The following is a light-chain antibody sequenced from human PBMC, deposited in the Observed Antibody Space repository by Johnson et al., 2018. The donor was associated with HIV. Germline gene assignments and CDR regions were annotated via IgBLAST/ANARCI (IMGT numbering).Light chain of an antibody. V-gene: IGLV1-51*01. CDR3: GTWDSSLSAS. J-gene: IGLJ1*01. CDR2: DNN. CDR1: SSNIGNNY. Sequence: QSVLTQSPSVSAAPGQKVTISCSGSSSNIGNNYVSWYQQFPGTAPKLLIYDNNKRPSGIPDRFSGSKSGTSATLGITGLQTGDEADYYCGTWDSSLSASFRTGTKVTVL.